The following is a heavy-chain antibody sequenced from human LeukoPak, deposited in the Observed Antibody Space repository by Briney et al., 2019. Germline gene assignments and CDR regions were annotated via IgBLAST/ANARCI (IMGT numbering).Heavy chain of an antibody. Sequence: PSETLSLTCTVSGGSISSGGYYWSWIRQHPGKGLEWIGYIYYSGSTYYNPSLKSRVTISVDTSKNQFSLKLSSVTAADTAVYYCARGGPLWGDDFWSGYPPSRRNWFDPWGQGTLVTVSS. CDR2: IYYSGST. CDR1: GGSISSGGYY. CDR3: ARGGPLWGDDFWSGYPPSRRNWFDP. D-gene: IGHD3-3*01. J-gene: IGHJ5*02. V-gene: IGHV4-31*03.